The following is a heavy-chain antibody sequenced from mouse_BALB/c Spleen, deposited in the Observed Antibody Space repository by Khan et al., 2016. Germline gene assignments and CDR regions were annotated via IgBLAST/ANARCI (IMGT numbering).Heavy chain of an antibody. CDR1: GYTFTSYW. J-gene: IGHJ4*01. Sequence: QVQLKQSGAELAKPGASVKMSCKASGYTFTSYWMHWVKQRPGQGLEWIGYINPSTGYTEYNQKYKDKATLTADKSYSTAYMQLSSLTSEDSAVYYFAKIHYYDRSYSMDYWGPGTSVTVSS. V-gene: IGHV1-7*01. CDR2: INPSTGYT. CDR3: AKIHYYDRSYSMDY. D-gene: IGHD1-2*01.